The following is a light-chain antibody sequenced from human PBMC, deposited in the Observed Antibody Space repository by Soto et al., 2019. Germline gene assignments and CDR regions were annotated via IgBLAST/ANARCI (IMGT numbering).Light chain of an antibody. V-gene: IGKV3-20*01. Sequence: EAELTQTPGTLSLSPGERATLSCRASQSVSSSYLAWYQQKPGQAPRLLIYGASSRATGIPDRFSGSGSGTDFTLTISRLEPEDFAVYYCQQYGGSPWTFGQGTKVDI. CDR2: GAS. CDR1: QSVSSSY. J-gene: IGKJ1*01. CDR3: QQYGGSPWT.